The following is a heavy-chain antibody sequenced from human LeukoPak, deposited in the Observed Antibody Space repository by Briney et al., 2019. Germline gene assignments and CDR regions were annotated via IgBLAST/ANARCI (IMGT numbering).Heavy chain of an antibody. V-gene: IGHV3-53*01. Sequence: PGGSLRLSCAASGFAVSDKYMSWVRQAPGKGLEWVSVIYSSTYYADSVRGRFTISRDNSKNTLYLQMNSLRVEDTAVYFFATEKGYTSSWYIDYWGQGTLVTVSS. CDR2: IYSST. CDR1: GFAVSDKY. J-gene: IGHJ4*02. D-gene: IGHD6-13*01. CDR3: ATEKGYTSSWYIDY.